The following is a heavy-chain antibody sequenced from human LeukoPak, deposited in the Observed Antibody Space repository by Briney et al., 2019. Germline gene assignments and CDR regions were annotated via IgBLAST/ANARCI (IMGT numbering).Heavy chain of an antibody. CDR2: INAGNGNT. Sequence: ASVKVSCKASVYTFTRYVMHWVRQAPGQRREWMGWINAGNGNTKYSQRFQGRVTITRDTSASTAYMELSSLRSEDTAVYYCARDLAVAGTNVDWFDPWGQGTLVTVSS. V-gene: IGHV1-3*01. CDR1: VYTFTRYV. D-gene: IGHD6-19*01. J-gene: IGHJ5*02. CDR3: ARDLAVAGTNVDWFDP.